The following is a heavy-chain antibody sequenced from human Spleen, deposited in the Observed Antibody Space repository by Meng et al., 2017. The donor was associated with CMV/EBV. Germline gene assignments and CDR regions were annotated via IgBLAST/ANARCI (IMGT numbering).Heavy chain of an antibody. J-gene: IGHJ4*02. Sequence: GESLKISCAASGFTFSSYAMSWVRQAPGKGLEWVSAISASGGSKYYADSVKGRSTISRDNSKNILYLQMNSLRADDTALYYCAKLRASARRDPRDYWGQGTPVTVSS. D-gene: IGHD6-6*01. CDR3: AKLRASARRDPRDY. V-gene: IGHV3-23*01. CDR1: GFTFSSYA. CDR2: ISASGGSK.